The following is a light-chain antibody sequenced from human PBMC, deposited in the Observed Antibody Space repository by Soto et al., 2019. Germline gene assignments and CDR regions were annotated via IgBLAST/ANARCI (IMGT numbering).Light chain of an antibody. CDR1: QSISSW. J-gene: IGKJ1*01. Sequence: DIQMTQSPSTLSASVGYRFTITCRASQSISSWLAWYQQKPGKAPKLLIYGASNLQSGVPSRFSGSGSGTEFTLTISSLQPGDFATYYCQQYDTYWTFGQGTKGDIK. V-gene: IGKV1-5*03. CDR2: GAS. CDR3: QQYDTYWT.